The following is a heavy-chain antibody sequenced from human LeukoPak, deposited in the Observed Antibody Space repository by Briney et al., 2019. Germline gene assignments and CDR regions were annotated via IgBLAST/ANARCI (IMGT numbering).Heavy chain of an antibody. D-gene: IGHD6-19*01. CDR2: VSHDGIQT. V-gene: IGHV3-30-3*01. CDR1: GFTFSNYA. J-gene: IGHJ3*02. CDR3: ARGQYSGHWYYALDI. Sequence: GGSLRLSCAASGFTFSNYAMHWVRQGLVKGLESMAVVSHDGIQTYYADSVKGRFTISRDNSKSTLFLQMNSLRAEDTAVYYCARGQYSGHWYYALDIWGQGTMVTVSS.